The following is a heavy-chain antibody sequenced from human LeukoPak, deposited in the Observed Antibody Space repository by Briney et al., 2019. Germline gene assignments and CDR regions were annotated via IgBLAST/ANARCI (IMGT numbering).Heavy chain of an antibody. V-gene: IGHV1-8*01. CDR3: ARGLGSYYYDSSGYYGDAFDI. J-gene: IGHJ3*02. Sequence: ASVTVSCKASGYTFTSYDINWVRQATGQGLEWMGWMDPNSGNTGYAQKFQGRVTMTRNTSISTAYMELSSLRSEDTAVYYCARGLGSYYYDSSGYYGDAFDIWGQGTMVTVSS. CDR1: GYTFTSYD. CDR2: MDPNSGNT. D-gene: IGHD3-22*01.